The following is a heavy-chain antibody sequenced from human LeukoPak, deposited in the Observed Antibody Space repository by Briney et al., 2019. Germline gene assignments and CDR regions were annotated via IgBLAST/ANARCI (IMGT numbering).Heavy chain of an antibody. CDR1: GFTFSNDD. V-gene: IGHV3-13*01. J-gene: IGHJ3*02. D-gene: IGHD3-9*01. CDR2: IGTAGDT. Sequence: GGSLRLSCAASGFTFSNDDMHWVRQATGKGLEWVSAIGTAGDTYYPGSVKGRFTISRENANNSLYHQMKSLRAGDAAVYYCGRGPYRNYDILTGYHDAFDIWGQGTTVTVSS. CDR3: GRGPYRNYDILTGYHDAFDI.